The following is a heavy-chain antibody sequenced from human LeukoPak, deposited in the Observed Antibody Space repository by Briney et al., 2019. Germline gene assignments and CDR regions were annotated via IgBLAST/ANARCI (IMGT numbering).Heavy chain of an antibody. D-gene: IGHD4-17*01. Sequence: PSEILSLTCAVYGGSFSGYYWSWIRQPPGKGLEWIGEINHSGSTNYNPSLKSRVTISVDTSKNQFSLKLSSVTAADTAVYYCARVGTWNGDYVFDWFDPWGQGTLVTVSS. J-gene: IGHJ5*02. CDR2: INHSGST. CDR1: GGSFSGYY. CDR3: ARVGTWNGDYVFDWFDP. V-gene: IGHV4-34*01.